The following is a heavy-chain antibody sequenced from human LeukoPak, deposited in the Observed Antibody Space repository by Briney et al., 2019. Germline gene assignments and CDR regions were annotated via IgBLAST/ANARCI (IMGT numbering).Heavy chain of an antibody. CDR3: AKDVGWFGEHAFDI. Sequence: GGSLRLSCAASGFTFSSYGMHWVRQAPGNGLEWVAVISYDGSNKYYADSVKGRFTISRDNSKNTLYLQMNSLRAEDTAVYYCAKDVGWFGEHAFDIWGQGTMVTVSS. CDR2: ISYDGSNK. CDR1: GFTFSSYG. J-gene: IGHJ3*02. V-gene: IGHV3-30*18. D-gene: IGHD3-10*01.